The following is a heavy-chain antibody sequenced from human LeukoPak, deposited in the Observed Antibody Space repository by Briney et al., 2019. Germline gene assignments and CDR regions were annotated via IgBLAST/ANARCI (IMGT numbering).Heavy chain of an antibody. CDR3: ARVVGATLDY. D-gene: IGHD1-26*01. Sequence: SETLSLTCTVSGGSISSSSYYWGWIRQPPGKGLEWIGSIYYGGSTYYNPSLKSRVTISVDTSKNQFSLKLSSVTAADTAVYYCARVVGATLDYWGQGTLVTVSS. CDR1: GGSISSSSYY. CDR2: IYYGGST. J-gene: IGHJ4*02. V-gene: IGHV4-39*07.